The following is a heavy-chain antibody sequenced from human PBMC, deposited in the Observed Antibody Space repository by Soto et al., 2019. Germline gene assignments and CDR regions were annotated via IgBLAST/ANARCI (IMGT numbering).Heavy chain of an antibody. CDR3: ARGGNRYSSTESGVGGFDY. Sequence: PSGTLCLTCTVSGAPISSSYWSWIRQPPGKGLEWIGYIFHSGTTNYNPSLKSRVTISVDTSKNQFSLHLSSLTTADTAVYFCARGGNRYSSTESGVGGFDYRCLATLLTVSA. J-gene: IGHJ4*02. CDR1: GAPISSSY. D-gene: IGHD5-12*01. CDR2: IFHSGTT. V-gene: IGHV4-59*01.